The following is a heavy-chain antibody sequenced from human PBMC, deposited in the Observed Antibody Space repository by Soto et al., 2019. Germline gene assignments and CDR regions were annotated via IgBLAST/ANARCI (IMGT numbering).Heavy chain of an antibody. V-gene: IGHV3-7*03. J-gene: IGHJ4*02. CDR3: ARGLLTFGGVIVVAFDF. CDR2: IKKDGSEK. D-gene: IGHD3-16*02. Sequence: GGSLRLSCEASGFTFSSYWMSCVRQAPGKGLEWLANIKKDGSEKFYVDSVMGRFAISRDNAKNSLYLQMDSLRADDTAVYYCARGLLTFGGVIVVAFDFWGLGTLVTVSS. CDR1: GFTFSSYW.